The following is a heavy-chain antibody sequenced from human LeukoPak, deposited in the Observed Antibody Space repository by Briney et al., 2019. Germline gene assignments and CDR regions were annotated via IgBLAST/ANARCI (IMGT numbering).Heavy chain of an antibody. CDR3: ARTYVLRFLEWAPDYFDY. D-gene: IGHD3-3*01. J-gene: IGHJ4*02. Sequence: PSETLSLTCTVSGGSISSGGYYWSCIRQPPGKGLEWIGYIYHSGSTYYNPSLKSRVTISVDRSKNQFSLKLSSVTAADTAVYYCARTYVLRFLEWAPDYFDYWGQGTLVTVSS. V-gene: IGHV4-30-2*01. CDR1: GGSISSGGYY. CDR2: IYHSGST.